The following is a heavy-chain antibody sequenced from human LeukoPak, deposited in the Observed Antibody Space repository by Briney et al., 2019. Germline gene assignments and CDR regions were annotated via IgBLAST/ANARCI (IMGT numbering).Heavy chain of an antibody. D-gene: IGHD2-21*02. V-gene: IGHV5-51*01. CDR1: GYDFSSYW. Sequence: GEFLKISCKSSGYDFSSYWIARVRQMPGKGLEWMGSIYPGDSDIRYGPSFQGQVTFSVDKSISTAYLQWSSLKASDTAMYFCARRAYCGGDCYSDVWGQGTVITVSS. CDR2: IYPGDSDI. J-gene: IGHJ3*01. CDR3: ARRAYCGGDCYSDV.